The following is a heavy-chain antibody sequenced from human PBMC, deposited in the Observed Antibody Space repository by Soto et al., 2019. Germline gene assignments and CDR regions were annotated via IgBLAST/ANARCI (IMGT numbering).Heavy chain of an antibody. Sequence: GGSLRLSCAASGFTFSSYGMHWVRQAPGKXLXWVAVICYDGSNKYFADSVKGRFTISRDNSKNTMYLQMNSLRAEDTAVYYCARDLTYSCGSCYDYWGQGTLVTVSS. D-gene: IGHD2-15*01. V-gene: IGHV3-33*01. J-gene: IGHJ4*02. CDR1: GFTFSSYG. CDR3: ARDLTYSCGSCYDY. CDR2: ICYDGSNK.